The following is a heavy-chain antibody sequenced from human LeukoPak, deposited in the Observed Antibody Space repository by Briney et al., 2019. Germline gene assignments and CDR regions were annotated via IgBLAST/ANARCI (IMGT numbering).Heavy chain of an antibody. V-gene: IGHV4-39*07. CDR3: ARVGRAAHYGDYGYYFDY. CDR2: IYYSGST. CDR1: GGSISSSSYY. Sequence: SETLSLTCTVSGGSISSSSYYWGWIRQPPGKGLEWIGSIYYSGSTYYNPSLKSRVTISVDRSKNQFSLKLSSVTAADTAVYYCARVGRAAHYGDYGYYFDYWGQGTLVTVSS. D-gene: IGHD4-17*01. J-gene: IGHJ4*02.